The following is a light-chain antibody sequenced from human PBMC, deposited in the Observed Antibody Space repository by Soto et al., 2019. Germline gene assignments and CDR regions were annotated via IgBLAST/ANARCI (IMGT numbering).Light chain of an antibody. J-gene: IGKJ1*01. V-gene: IGKV1-5*03. CDR1: QSIRSW. CDR3: QQYNSYWT. Sequence: DIRMTQSPSTLSPSVGDRVTITCRASQSIRSWLAWYQQKPGKAPKLLIYKASNLESGVPSRFSGIGYGTEFALTISSLQPDDFATYYCQQYNSYWTFGQGTKVDIK. CDR2: KAS.